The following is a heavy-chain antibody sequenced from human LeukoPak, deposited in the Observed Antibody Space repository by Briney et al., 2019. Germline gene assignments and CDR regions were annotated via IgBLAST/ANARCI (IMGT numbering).Heavy chain of an antibody. Sequence: GGSLRLSCAASGFTFSSYGTPWVRQAPGKGLEWVAFIRYDGSNKYYADSVKGRFTFSRDNSKNPLYLQVKSRRPEDPAVYSCAKDSDCSSTSCYSAEYFHRWGQGTLVTVS. V-gene: IGHV3-30*02. CDR3: AKDSDCSSTSCYSAEYFHR. CDR1: GFTFSSYG. D-gene: IGHD2-2*01. CDR2: IRYDGSNK. J-gene: IGHJ1*01.